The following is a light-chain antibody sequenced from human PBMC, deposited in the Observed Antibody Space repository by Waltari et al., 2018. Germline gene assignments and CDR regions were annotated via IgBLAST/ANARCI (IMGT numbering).Light chain of an antibody. CDR3: QQYYSNPPWS. CDR1: QSVLSRSNNRNY. V-gene: IGKV4-1*01. J-gene: IGKJ1*01. CDR2: WAA. Sequence: DFVMTQSPDSLAVSLGERATINCKSSQSVLSRSNNRNYLAWYQQKPGQPPNLLMYWAATRESGVPARFSGSGSGTDFSLTISSLQAEDVAFYYCQQYYSNPPWSFGQGTKVEVK.